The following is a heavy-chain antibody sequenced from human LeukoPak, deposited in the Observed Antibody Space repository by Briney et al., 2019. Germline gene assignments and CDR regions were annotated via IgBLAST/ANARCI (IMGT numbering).Heavy chain of an antibody. CDR2: IYTDGST. CDR1: GGSISPYF. CDR3: ARRQIYFDH. V-gene: IGHV4-4*09. Sequence: SETLSLTCTVSGGSISPYFWSWIRQPPGKGPEWIGYIYTDGSTKYNPSLKSRVTISLDTSKNQFSLKLSSVTAADTAVHYCARRQIYFDHWGQGTLVTVSS. J-gene: IGHJ4*02.